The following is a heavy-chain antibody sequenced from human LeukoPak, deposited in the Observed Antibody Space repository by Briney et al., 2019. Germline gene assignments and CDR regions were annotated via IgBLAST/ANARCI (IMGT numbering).Heavy chain of an antibody. CDR2: ISFSDPYV. CDR1: GFTFSSYS. Sequence: PGGSLRLSCAASGFTFSSYSMNWVRQAPGKGLEWVSSISFSDPYVYYADSVKGRFTISRDNDRNSLYLQMNSLRAEDTAVYYCANIRKAAAAGWDYWGQGTLVTVSS. V-gene: IGHV3-21*01. D-gene: IGHD6-13*01. J-gene: IGHJ4*02. CDR3: ANIRKAAAAGWDY.